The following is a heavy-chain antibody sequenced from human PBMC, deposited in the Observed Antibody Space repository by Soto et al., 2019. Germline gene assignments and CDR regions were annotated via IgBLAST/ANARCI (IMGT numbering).Heavy chain of an antibody. CDR2: ISYDGSNK. D-gene: IGHD5-12*01. Sequence: QVQLVESGGGVVQPGRSLRLSCAASGFTFSSYAMHWVRQAPGKGLEWVAVISYDGSNKYYADSVKGRFTISRDNSKNTLDLQMNSLRAEDTAVYYCARGVRWLDKYYFDYWGQGTLVTVSS. J-gene: IGHJ4*02. CDR3: ARGVRWLDKYYFDY. CDR1: GFTFSSYA. V-gene: IGHV3-30-3*01.